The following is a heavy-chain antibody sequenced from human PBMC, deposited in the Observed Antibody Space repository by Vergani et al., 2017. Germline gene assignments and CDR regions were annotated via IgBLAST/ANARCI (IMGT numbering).Heavy chain of an antibody. Sequence: QVQLVQSGAEVKKPGSSVKVSCKASGGTFSSYAISWVRQAPGQGLEWMGRIIPILGIANYAQKFQGRVTITADKSTSTAYMELSSLRSEDTAVYYCARGGYCSSTSCYRRLGLDPWGQGTLVTVSS. CDR2: IIPILGIA. D-gene: IGHD2-2*02. V-gene: IGHV1-69*09. CDR3: ARGGYCSSTSCYRRLGLDP. CDR1: GGTFSSYA. J-gene: IGHJ5*02.